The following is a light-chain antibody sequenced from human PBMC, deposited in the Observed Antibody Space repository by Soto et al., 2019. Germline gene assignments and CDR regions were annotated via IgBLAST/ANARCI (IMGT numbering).Light chain of an antibody. Sequence: QSALTQPPSASGSPGQSLTISCTGTSSDVGGYNYVSWYQQHPGKAPKLMIYEVFKRPSGVPDRFSGSKSGNTASLTVSGLQAEDEADYYCISYAGSNNVDVFGTGTKVTVL. V-gene: IGLV2-8*01. CDR3: ISYAGSNNVDV. J-gene: IGLJ1*01. CDR2: EVF. CDR1: SSDVGGYNY.